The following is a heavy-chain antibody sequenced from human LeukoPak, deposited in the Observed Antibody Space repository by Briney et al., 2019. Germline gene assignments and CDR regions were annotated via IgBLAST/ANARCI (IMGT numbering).Heavy chain of an antibody. D-gene: IGHD3-10*01. CDR1: GGSFSGYY. V-gene: IGHV4-34*09. Sequence: SETLSLTCAVYGGSFSGYYWSWIRQPPGKGLEWIGEINHSGSTNYNPSLKSRVTISVDTSKNQFSLKLSSVTAADTAVYYCARVISLIGYFDYWGQGTLVTVSS. CDR2: INHSGST. CDR3: ARVISLIGYFDY. J-gene: IGHJ4*02.